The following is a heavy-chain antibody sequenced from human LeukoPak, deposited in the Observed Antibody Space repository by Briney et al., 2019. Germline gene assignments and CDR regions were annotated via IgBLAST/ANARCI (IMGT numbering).Heavy chain of an antibody. D-gene: IGHD6-13*01. J-gene: IGHJ4*02. CDR2: ITAIDGRT. V-gene: IGHV3-23*01. Sequence: PGVSLRRSCVASGFTFSSTTMGWVRQAPGRGLEWVSSITAIDGRTYYADSVRGRFTISRDNSKNTVYLQLNSLRAGDTAIYYCTKDRRGPAAGTWYFDSWGQGTLVTVSS. CDR1: GFTFSSTT. CDR3: TKDRRGPAAGTWYFDS.